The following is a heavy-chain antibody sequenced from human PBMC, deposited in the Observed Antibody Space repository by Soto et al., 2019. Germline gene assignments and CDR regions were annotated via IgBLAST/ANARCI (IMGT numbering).Heavy chain of an antibody. D-gene: IGHD3-3*01. CDR2: ISSGGST. CDR1: GFTVSNLY. Sequence: EVQLVESGGGLVQPGGSLRLSCAASGFTVSNLYMTWVRQAPGKGLQWVAVISSGGSTYYAYSVKGRFTISRDKSKNTLYLEMNSLRAEDTAVYYCARDTLGGAYDFLHGGQGTLVTVSS. J-gene: IGHJ4*02. V-gene: IGHV3-66*01. CDR3: ARDTLGGAYDFLH.